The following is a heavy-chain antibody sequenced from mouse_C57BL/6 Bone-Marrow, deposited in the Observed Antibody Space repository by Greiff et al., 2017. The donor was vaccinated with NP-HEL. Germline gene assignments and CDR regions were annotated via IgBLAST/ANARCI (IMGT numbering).Heavy chain of an antibody. Sequence: VQLQQSGAELVRPGTSVKVSCKASGYAFTNYLIEWVKQRPGQGLEWIGVINPGSGGTNYNEKFKGKATLTVDKSNSTAYMQLSSLTSEDSAVYFCARAYYGSRYYYAMDYWGQGTSVTVSS. CDR2: INPGSGGT. V-gene: IGHV1-54*01. D-gene: IGHD1-1*01. CDR3: ARAYYGSRYYYAMDY. CDR1: GYAFTNYL. J-gene: IGHJ4*01.